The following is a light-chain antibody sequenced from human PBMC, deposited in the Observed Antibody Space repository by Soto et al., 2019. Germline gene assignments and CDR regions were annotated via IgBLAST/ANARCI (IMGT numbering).Light chain of an antibody. CDR1: QSISSW. CDR3: QQYNSYSWT. CDR2: KAS. J-gene: IGKJ1*01. V-gene: IGKV1-5*03. Sequence: DLEMTQSPSTRSASVGDRVTITCRASQSISSWLAWYQQKPGKAPKLLIYKASSLESGVPSRFSGSGSGTEFTLTISSLQPDDFATYYCQQYNSYSWTFGQGTKVDIK.